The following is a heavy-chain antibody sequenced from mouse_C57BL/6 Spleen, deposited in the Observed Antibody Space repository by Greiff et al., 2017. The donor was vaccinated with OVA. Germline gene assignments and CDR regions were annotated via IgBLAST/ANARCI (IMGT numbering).Heavy chain of an antibody. J-gene: IGHJ2*01. CDR3: AKRGVYYSNYVDY. CDR1: GYSITSGYY. V-gene: IGHV3-6*01. CDR2: ISYDGSN. Sequence: EVQLQESGPGLVKPSQSLSLTCSVTGYSITSGYYWNWIRQFPGNKLEWMGYISYDGSNNYNPSLKNRSSITRDTSKNQFFLKLNSVTTEDTATYYCAKRGVYYSNYVDYWGQGTTLTVSS. D-gene: IGHD2-5*01.